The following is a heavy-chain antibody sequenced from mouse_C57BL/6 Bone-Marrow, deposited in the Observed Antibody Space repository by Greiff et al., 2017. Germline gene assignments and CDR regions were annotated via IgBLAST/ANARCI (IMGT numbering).Heavy chain of an antibody. Sequence: VQLQQSGPELVKPGASVKISCKASGYAFSSSWMNWVKQRPGKGLEWIGRFYPGDGDTNYNGKFKGKATLTADKSSSTAYIQLSSLTSEDSAVYFCANSLRYFDVWGTGTTVTVSS. D-gene: IGHD5-5*01. V-gene: IGHV1-82*01. CDR1: GYAFSSSW. CDR3: ANSLRYFDV. CDR2: FYPGDGDT. J-gene: IGHJ1*03.